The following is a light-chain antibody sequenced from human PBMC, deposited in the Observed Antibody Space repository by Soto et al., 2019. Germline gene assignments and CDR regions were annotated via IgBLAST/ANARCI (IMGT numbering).Light chain of an antibody. Sequence: QSALTQPASVSGSPGQSITISCTGTSSDVGGYKYVSWYQQHPGKAPKLMIYEVSNRPSGVSDRFSGSKSGNTASLAISGLQPEDEADYYCNSYTSSRTYVFGTGTKLTVL. CDR1: SSDVGGYKY. CDR3: NSYTSSRTYV. J-gene: IGLJ1*01. V-gene: IGLV2-14*01. CDR2: EVS.